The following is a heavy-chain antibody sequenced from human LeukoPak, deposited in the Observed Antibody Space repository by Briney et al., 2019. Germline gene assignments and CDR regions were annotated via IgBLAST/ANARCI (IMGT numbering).Heavy chain of an antibody. CDR1: GGSISSDNYY. J-gene: IGHJ4*02. V-gene: IGHV4-61*02. D-gene: IGHD3-10*01. CDR2: IFTSGST. CDR3: ARATFGETYPGFDS. Sequence: PSQTLSLTCTVSGGSISSDNYYWTWIRQPAGKGLEWIGRIFTSGSTNYNPSLKGRVTMSVDTSKNQFSLRLTSVTAADTAVYYCARATFGETYPGFDSWGQGTLVTVSS.